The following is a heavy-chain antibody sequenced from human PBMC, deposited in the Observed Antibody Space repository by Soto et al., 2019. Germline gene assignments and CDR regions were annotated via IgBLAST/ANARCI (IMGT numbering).Heavy chain of an antibody. CDR3: VKGSEVARQELVH. Sequence: QMQLVESGGGVVQPGRSPRLSCAASGFTFSNFGMHWVRQAPGKGLEWVAAISSDGGDKYYSHSVKDRFTISRDNSKNTLFLQMNSLRVEDTAVYYCVKGSEVARQELVHWGQGILVTVSS. D-gene: IGHD2-15*01. J-gene: IGHJ4*02. CDR1: GFTFSNFG. CDR2: ISSDGGDK. V-gene: IGHV3-30*18.